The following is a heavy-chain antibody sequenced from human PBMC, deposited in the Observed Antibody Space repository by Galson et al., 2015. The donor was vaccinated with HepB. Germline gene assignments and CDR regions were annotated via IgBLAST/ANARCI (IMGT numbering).Heavy chain of an antibody. CDR3: ARREATTYYYAMDV. D-gene: IGHD5-12*01. V-gene: IGHV3-21*01. CDR2: INSAGSYI. CDR1: GFTFSDYT. J-gene: IGHJ6*02. Sequence: SLRLSCAASGFTFSDYTYNWVRRAPGKGLEWVSYINSAGSYIFYADSVKGRFTISRDNAKNSLYLQMNSLRAEDTAVYYCARREATTYYYAMDVWGQGTTVTVAS.